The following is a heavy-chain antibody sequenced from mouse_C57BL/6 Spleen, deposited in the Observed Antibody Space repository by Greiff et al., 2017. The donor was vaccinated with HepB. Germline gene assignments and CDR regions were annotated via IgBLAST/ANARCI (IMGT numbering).Heavy chain of an antibody. CDR2: ISYDGSN. D-gene: IGHD2-3*01. V-gene: IGHV3-6*01. CDR1: GYSITSGYY. J-gene: IGHJ3*01. Sequence: EVKLMESGPGLVKPSQSLSLTCSVTGYSITSGYYWNWIRQFPGNKLEWMGYISYDGSNNYNPSLKNRISITRDTSKNQFFLKLNSVTTEDTATYCGARDINDGYHKGFAYWGQGTLVTVSA. CDR3: ARDINDGYHKGFAY.